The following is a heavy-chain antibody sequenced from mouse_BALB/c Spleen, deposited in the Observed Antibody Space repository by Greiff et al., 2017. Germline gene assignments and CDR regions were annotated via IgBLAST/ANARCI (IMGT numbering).Heavy chain of an antibody. Sequence: EVQLQQSGAELVRSGASVKLSCTASGFNIKDYYMHWVKQRPEQGLERIGWIDPENGDTEYAPKFQGKATMTADTSSNTAYLQLSSLTSEDTAVYYCNALYDAMDYWGQGTSVTVSS. CDR3: NALYDAMDY. CDR1: GFNIKDYY. V-gene: IGHV14-4*02. D-gene: IGHD2-14*01. CDR2: IDPENGDT. J-gene: IGHJ4*01.